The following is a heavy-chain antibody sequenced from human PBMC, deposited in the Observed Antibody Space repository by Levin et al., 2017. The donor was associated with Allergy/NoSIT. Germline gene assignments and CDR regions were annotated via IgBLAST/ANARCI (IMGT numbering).Heavy chain of an antibody. CDR2: IYYSGST. D-gene: IGHD5-18*01. CDR1: GGSISSGGYY. J-gene: IGHJ4*02. Sequence: NASETLSLTCTVSGGSISSGGYYWSWIRQHPGKGLEWIGYIYYSGSTYYNPSLKSRVTISVDTSKNQFSLKLSSVTAADTAVYYCARGNLRYSYDDYWGQGTLVTVSS. V-gene: IGHV4-31*03. CDR3: ARGNLRYSYDDY.